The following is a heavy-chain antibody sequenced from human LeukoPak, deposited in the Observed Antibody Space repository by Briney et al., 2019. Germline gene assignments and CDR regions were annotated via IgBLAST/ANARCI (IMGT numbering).Heavy chain of an antibody. Sequence: ASVKVSCKASGYTFTSYGISWVRQAPGQGLEWMGWISAYNGNTNYAQKLQGRVTMTTDTSTSTAYMELRSLRSDDTAVYYCARDISYPFRVPAAQVDAFDIWGQGTMVTVSS. J-gene: IGHJ3*02. CDR2: ISAYNGNT. CDR1: GYTFTSYG. V-gene: IGHV1-18*01. CDR3: ARDISYPFRVPAAQVDAFDI. D-gene: IGHD2-2*01.